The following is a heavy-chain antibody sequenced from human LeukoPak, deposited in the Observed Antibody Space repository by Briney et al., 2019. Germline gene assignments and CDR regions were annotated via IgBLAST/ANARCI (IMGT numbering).Heavy chain of an antibody. CDR3: ARLWYF. Sequence: SEXLSLTCXVSGGSISSSTYYWGWIRQPPGKGLEWIGSINYSGSTYYNPSLKSRVTLSVDTSKNQFSLKLSSVTAADTAVYFCARLWYFWGQGTLVTVSS. CDR2: INYSGST. V-gene: IGHV4-39*01. D-gene: IGHD1-14*01. J-gene: IGHJ4*02. CDR1: GGSISSSTYY.